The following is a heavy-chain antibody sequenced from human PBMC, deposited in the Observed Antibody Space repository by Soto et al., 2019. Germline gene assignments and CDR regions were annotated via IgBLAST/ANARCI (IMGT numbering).Heavy chain of an antibody. CDR2: INAGNGNT. D-gene: IGHD7-27*01. CDR1: GYTFTSYA. CDR3: ARDTGDGTSDF. Sequence: ASVKVSCKASGYTFTSYAMHWVRQAPGQSLEWMGWINAGNGNTKYSQKFQGRVTITRDTSASTAYMELSSLRSEDTAVYYCARDTGDGTSDFWGQRTLVTVSS. J-gene: IGHJ4*02. V-gene: IGHV1-3*01.